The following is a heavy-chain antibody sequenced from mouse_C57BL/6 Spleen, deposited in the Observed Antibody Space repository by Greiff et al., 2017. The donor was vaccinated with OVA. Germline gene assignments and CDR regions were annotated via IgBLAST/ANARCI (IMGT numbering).Heavy chain of an antibody. J-gene: IGHJ3*01. V-gene: IGHV5-4*01. D-gene: IGHD1-1*01. Sequence: EVHLVESGGGLVKPGGSLKLSCAASGFTFSSYAMSWVRQTPEKRLEWVATISDGGSYTYYPDNVKGRFTISRDNAQNSLYLKMSHMKSEDTAMYYCADYYGTGFAYWGQGTLVTVSA. CDR1: GFTFSSYA. CDR2: ISDGGSYT. CDR3: ADYYGTGFAY.